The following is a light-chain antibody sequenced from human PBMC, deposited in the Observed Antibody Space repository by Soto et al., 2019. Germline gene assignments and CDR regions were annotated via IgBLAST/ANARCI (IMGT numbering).Light chain of an antibody. CDR3: QQYGSSPET. V-gene: IGKV3-20*01. Sequence: EIVLTQSPGTLSLSPGERATLSCRASQSVSSSYLAWYQQKPGQAPRLLIYGASSRATGIPDRFGGSGSGTDFTLTISRLEPEDFAVYYCQQYGSSPETFGQGTKVDTK. J-gene: IGKJ1*01. CDR1: QSVSSSY. CDR2: GAS.